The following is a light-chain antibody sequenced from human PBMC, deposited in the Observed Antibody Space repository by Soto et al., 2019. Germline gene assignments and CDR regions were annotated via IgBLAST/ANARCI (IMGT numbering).Light chain of an antibody. CDR2: EVS. Sequence: QSALTQPASVSGSPGQSITISCTGTSSDVGGYKYVSWYHQYPGKAPKLMIYEVSNRPSGVSDRFSGSKSGNTASLTISGLQAEDEADYYCCSYAGSSSFVVFGGGTKLTVL. J-gene: IGLJ3*02. CDR1: SSDVGGYKY. CDR3: CSYAGSSSFVV. V-gene: IGLV2-14*01.